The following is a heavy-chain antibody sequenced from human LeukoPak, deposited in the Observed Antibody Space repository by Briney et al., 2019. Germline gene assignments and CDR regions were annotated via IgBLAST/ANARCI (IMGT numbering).Heavy chain of an antibody. J-gene: IGHJ5*02. CDR2: IYYSGST. CDR1: GGSISSYY. CDR3: ARGLAVAGTKWFDP. D-gene: IGHD6-19*01. Sequence: KPSETLTLTCTVSGGSISSYYWSWIRQPPGKGLEWIGYIYYSGSTNYNPSLKSRVTISVDTSKNQFSLKLSSVTAADTAVYYCARGLAVAGTKWFDPWGQGTLVTVSS. V-gene: IGHV4-59*01.